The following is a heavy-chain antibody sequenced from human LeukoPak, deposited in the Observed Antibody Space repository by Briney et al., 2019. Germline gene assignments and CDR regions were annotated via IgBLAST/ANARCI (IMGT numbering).Heavy chain of an antibody. CDR1: GFTVSSNY. V-gene: IGHV3-66*02. CDR3: ASDPAIVGRGGFDY. D-gene: IGHD1-26*01. Sequence: GGSLRLSCAASGFTVSSNYMNWVRQAPGKGLEWVSVIYTGGSTYYADSVKGRFTISRDNSKNTLYLQMNSLRPEDTAVYYCASDPAIVGRGGFDYWGQGTLVTVSS. CDR2: IYTGGST. J-gene: IGHJ4*02.